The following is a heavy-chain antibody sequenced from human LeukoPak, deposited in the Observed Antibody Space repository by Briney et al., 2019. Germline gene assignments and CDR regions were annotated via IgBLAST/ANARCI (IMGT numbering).Heavy chain of an antibody. J-gene: IGHJ6*04. CDR2: ISSSGSTI. CDR1: GFTFSSYE. Sequence: PGGSLRLSCAASGFTFSSYEMNWVRQAPGKGLEWVSYISSSGSTIYYADSVKGRFTISRDNAKNSLYLQMNSLRAEDTAAYYCARDGSIAAAGGMDVWGKGTTVTVSS. D-gene: IGHD6-13*01. CDR3: ARDGSIAAAGGMDV. V-gene: IGHV3-48*03.